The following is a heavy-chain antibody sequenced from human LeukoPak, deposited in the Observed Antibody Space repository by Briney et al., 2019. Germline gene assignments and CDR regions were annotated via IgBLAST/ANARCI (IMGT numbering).Heavy chain of an antibody. J-gene: IGHJ4*02. CDR1: GYTFTSYG. CDR3: ARGRGSSSWCVYGY. CDR2: ISAYNGNT. Sequence: ASVKVSCKASGYTFTSYGISWVRQAPGQGLEWMGWISAYNGNTNYAQKLQGRVTMTTDTSTSTAYMELSSLRSEDTAVYYCARGRGSSSWCVYGYWGQGTLVIVSS. V-gene: IGHV1-18*01. D-gene: IGHD6-13*01.